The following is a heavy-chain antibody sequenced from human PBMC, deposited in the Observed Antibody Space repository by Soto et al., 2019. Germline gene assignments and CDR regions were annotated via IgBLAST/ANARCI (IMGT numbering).Heavy chain of an antibody. CDR1: GFTFSDYY. J-gene: IGHJ4*02. CDR3: ARAIRGYGSYGGY. Sequence: QVQLVESGGDLVKPGGSLRLSCAASGFTFSDYYMSWIRQNAGKGLEWVSYLTLSGHATVYADSVRGRFTISRDNNKNSLYLQMNSRRVEDTGVYYCARAIRGYGSYGGYLGQGTLVTVSS. CDR2: LTLSGHAT. V-gene: IGHV3-11*04. D-gene: IGHD5-12*01.